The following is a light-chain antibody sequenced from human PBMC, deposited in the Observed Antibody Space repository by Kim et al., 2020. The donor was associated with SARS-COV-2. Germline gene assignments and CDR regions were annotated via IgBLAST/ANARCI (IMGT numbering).Light chain of an antibody. CDR2: GNR. J-gene: IGLJ3*02. CDR3: ATWDASLTAWV. V-gene: IGLV1-44*01. Sequence: QGVTMRGSGSTANRGSYNVNWLQQRRGTAPKRLINGNRQRPSGGPARFSGSKAGTAASLAINGLQAEDEAEYYGATWDASLTAWVFGGGTKVTVL. CDR1: TANRGSYN.